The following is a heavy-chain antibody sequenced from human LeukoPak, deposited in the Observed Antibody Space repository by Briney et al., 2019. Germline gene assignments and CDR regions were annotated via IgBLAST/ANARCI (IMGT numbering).Heavy chain of an antibody. D-gene: IGHD6-13*01. Sequence: GRSLRLSCAASGFTFSSYGMHWVRQAPGKGLEWVAVIWYDASNRYYADSVKGRFTISRDNSKNTLYLQMNSLRAEDTAVYFCARDLAAAATWFDPWGQGTLVTVSS. J-gene: IGHJ5*02. CDR3: ARDLAAAATWFDP. V-gene: IGHV3-33*01. CDR2: IWYDASNR. CDR1: GFTFSSYG.